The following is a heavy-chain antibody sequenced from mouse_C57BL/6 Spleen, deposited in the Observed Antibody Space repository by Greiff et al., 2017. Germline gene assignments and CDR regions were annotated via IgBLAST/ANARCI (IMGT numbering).Heavy chain of an antibody. D-gene: IGHD2-1*01. CDR1: GYTFTSYW. CDR2: INPSSGYT. J-gene: IGHJ2*01. V-gene: IGHV1-7*01. CDR3: AGNGADFYD. Sequence: VQLQQSGADLANPGASVKLSCKASGYTFTSYWMHWVKQRPGQGLEWIGYINPSSGYTMYNQKFKDKATLTADKSTSTAYMQLSSQTYEDSAVYSYAGNGADFYDWGEGTTLPVS.